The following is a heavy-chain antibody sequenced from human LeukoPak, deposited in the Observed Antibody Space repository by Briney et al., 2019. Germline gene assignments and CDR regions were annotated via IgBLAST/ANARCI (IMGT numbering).Heavy chain of an antibody. CDR2: IYPGDSDT. D-gene: IGHD3-3*01. CDR3: ARAEWSPYYYYYYVDV. V-gene: IGHV5-51*01. CDR1: GYSFTSYW. J-gene: IGHJ6*03. Sequence: GESLKISCKGSGYSFTSYWIGWVRQMPGKGLEWMGIIYPGDSDTRYSPSFQGQVTISADKSISTAYLQWSSLKASDTAMYYCARAEWSPYYYYYYVDVWGKGTTVTVSS.